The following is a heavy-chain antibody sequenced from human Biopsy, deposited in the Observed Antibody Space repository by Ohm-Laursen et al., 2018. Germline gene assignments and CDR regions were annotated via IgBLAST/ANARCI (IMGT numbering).Heavy chain of an antibody. CDR2: INPNSGVT. J-gene: IGHJ4*02. CDR3: ARDPRYGYGSYFDY. V-gene: IGHV1-2*02. CDR1: GGTFSNYG. Sequence: ASVKVSCNAPGGTFSNYGVNWVRQAPGQGLEWMGWINPNSGVTNYAQRFQGRVTMTRDTSISTAYMELSRLRSDDTAVYYCARDPRYGYGSYFDYWGQGTLVAVSS. D-gene: IGHD3-10*01.